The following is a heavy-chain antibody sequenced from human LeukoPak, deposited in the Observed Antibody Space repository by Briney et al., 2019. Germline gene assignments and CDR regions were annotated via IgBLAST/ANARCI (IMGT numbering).Heavy chain of an antibody. CDR2: IYHSGST. J-gene: IGHJ4*02. CDR3: ARETYDSSGYYGDY. Sequence: SETLSLTCTVSGGSISSSSYYWGWIRQPPGKGLEWIGSIYHSGSTYYNPSLKSRVTISVDTSKNQFSLKLSSVTAADTAVYYCARETYDSSGYYGDYWGQGTLVTVSS. V-gene: IGHV4-39*07. D-gene: IGHD3-22*01. CDR1: GGSISSSSYY.